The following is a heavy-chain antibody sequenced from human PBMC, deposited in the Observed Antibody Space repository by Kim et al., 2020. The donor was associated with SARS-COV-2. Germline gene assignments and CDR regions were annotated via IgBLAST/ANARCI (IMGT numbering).Heavy chain of an antibody. D-gene: IGHD3-3*01. V-gene: IGHV3-11*01. Sequence: SVQGRITISRDNAKNSLYLQMNSLRAEDTAVYYCARDNDVRSGYYYYMDVWGKGTTVTVSS. J-gene: IGHJ6*03. CDR3: ARDNDVRSGYYYYMDV.